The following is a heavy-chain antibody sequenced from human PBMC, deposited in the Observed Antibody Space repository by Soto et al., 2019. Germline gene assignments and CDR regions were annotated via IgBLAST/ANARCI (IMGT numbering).Heavy chain of an antibody. D-gene: IGHD6-13*01. CDR2: ISSSSSYI. V-gene: IGHV3-21*01. CDR1: GFNFSSYS. J-gene: IGHJ4*02. Sequence: GGSLRLSCEASGFNFSSYSMNWVRQAPGKGLEWVSSISSSSSYIYYADSVKGRFTISRDNAKNSLYLQVNSLRAEDTAVYYCAREGIAAALDYWGKGNLVTVYS. CDR3: AREGIAAALDY.